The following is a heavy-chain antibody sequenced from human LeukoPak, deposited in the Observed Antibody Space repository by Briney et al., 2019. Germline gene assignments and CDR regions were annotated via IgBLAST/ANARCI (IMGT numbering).Heavy chain of an antibody. CDR1: GYTFTSYD. CDR3: AGVPRFCGNGRCWDYNYMDT. Sequence: ASVKVSCKASGYTFTSYDINWVRQATGRGLEWMGWMNPNSGNTGYAQKFQGRVTITRNTSISTAYMELSSLRSEDTATYYCAGVPRFCGNGRCWDYNYMDTWGRGTTIAVSS. V-gene: IGHV1-8*03. CDR2: MNPNSGNT. J-gene: IGHJ6*03. D-gene: IGHD3-3*01.